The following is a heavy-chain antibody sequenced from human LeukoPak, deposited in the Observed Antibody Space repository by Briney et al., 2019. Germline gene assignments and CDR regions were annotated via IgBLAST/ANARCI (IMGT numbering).Heavy chain of an antibody. Sequence: GGSLRLSCAASGFTFSSYAMHWVRQAPGKGLEWVAVIWYDGSNKYYADSVKGRFTISRDNSKNTLYLQMNSLRAEDTAVYYCASLAARHSDYWGQGTLVTVSS. D-gene: IGHD6-6*01. CDR2: IWYDGSNK. J-gene: IGHJ4*02. V-gene: IGHV3-33*08. CDR3: ASLAARHSDY. CDR1: GFTFSSYA.